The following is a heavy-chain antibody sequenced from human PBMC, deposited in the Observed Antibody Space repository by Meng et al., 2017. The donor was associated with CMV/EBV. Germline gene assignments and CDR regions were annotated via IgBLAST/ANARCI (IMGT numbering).Heavy chain of an antibody. J-gene: IGHJ5*02. CDR1: GFTFDDYS. CDR3: ARDRAAPGWFDP. V-gene: IGHV3-21*01. CDR2: ISSSSSYI. D-gene: IGHD6-13*01. Sequence: GGSLRLSCAASGFTFDDYSMSWVRQAPGKGLEWVSSISSSSSYIYYADSVKGRFTISRDNAKNSLYLQMNSLRAEDTAVYYCARDRAAPGWFDPWGQGTLVTVSS.